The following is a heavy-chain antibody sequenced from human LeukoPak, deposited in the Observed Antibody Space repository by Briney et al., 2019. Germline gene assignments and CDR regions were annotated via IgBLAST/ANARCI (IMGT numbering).Heavy chain of an antibody. V-gene: IGHV4-39*02. J-gene: IGHJ4*02. Sequence: SETLTLTCRVSGGSISSSSDYWGWIRQPPGKGLEWMGSSYYSGTTFYNPSIKSRVTISVDTSKTHCSLKLSSVTAADTAVYYCARISPVYVDITKATAASRGQGTLVTASS. CDR3: ARISPVYVDITKATAAS. CDR1: GGSISSSSDY. CDR2: SYYSGTT. D-gene: IGHD5-12*01.